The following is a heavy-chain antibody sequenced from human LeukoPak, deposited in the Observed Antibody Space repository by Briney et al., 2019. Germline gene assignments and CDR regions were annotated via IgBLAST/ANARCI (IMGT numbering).Heavy chain of an antibody. CDR1: GIIITSYW. D-gene: IGHD3-16*01. V-gene: IGHV3-7*01. CDR3: ASHSYGYNH. J-gene: IGHJ5*02. CDR2: IKQDGSEK. Sequence: GGSLRLSCAASGIIITSYWMSWVRQTPGKGLEWVANIKQDGSEKNYVDSVKGRFTIFRDNDRNSLYLQMNGLRAEDTAVYYCASHSYGYNHWGQGTLVIVSS.